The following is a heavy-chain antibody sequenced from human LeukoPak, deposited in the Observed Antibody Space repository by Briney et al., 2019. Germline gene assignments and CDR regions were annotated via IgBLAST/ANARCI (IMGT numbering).Heavy chain of an antibody. CDR3: ARAYSGSSGVFDY. CDR1: GGSFSGYY. Sequence: SETLSLTCAVYGGSFSGYYWSWIRQPPGKGLEWIGEINHSGSTNYNPSLKSRVTISVDTSKNQFSLNLTSVTAADTAVYYCARAYSGSSGVFDYWGQGTLVTVSS. V-gene: IGHV4-34*01. J-gene: IGHJ4*02. D-gene: IGHD3-10*01. CDR2: INHSGST.